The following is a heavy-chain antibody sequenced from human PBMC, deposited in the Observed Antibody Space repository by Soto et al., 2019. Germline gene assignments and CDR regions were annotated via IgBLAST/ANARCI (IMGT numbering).Heavy chain of an antibody. CDR3: ATKSPDCSGGSCYSSHYYYYYMDV. V-gene: IGHV3-23*01. J-gene: IGHJ6*03. CDR2: ISGSGGST. Sequence: GGSLRLSCAASGFTFSSYAMSWVRQAPGKGLEWVSAISGSGGSTYYADSVKGRFTISRDNSKNTLYLQMNSLRAEDTAVYYCATKSPDCSGGSCYSSHYYYYYMDVWGKGTTVTVSS. D-gene: IGHD2-15*01. CDR1: GFTFSSYA.